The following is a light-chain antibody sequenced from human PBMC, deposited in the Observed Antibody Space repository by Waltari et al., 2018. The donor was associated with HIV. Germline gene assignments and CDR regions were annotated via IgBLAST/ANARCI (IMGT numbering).Light chain of an antibody. CDR2: STS. V-gene: IGKV1-9*01. J-gene: IGKJ2*01. CDR3: QQLNKYPHT. CDR1: QDTGNS. Sequence: DIQLTQSPSFLSASVRDRVTITCRTSQDTGNSFAWYQQRPGKAPKLLLHSTSTLQSGVSSRFSGSRSRTDFTLTIATLQAEDFATYYCQQLNKYPHTFGQGTTLEIK.